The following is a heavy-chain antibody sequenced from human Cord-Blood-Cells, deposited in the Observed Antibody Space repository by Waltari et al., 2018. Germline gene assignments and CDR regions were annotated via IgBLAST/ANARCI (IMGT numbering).Heavy chain of an antibody. Sequence: QVQLVQSGAEVKKPGSSVKVSCKASGGTFSSYAISWVRQAPGQGLEWMGGIIPIFGTANYAQKFQGRVTITADESTSTAYMELSSLRSEDTAVYYCARDRGYCSGGSCYYDAFDIWGQGTMVTVSS. CDR2: IIPIFGTA. J-gene: IGHJ3*02. CDR3: ARDRGYCSGGSCYYDAFDI. V-gene: IGHV1-69*01. CDR1: GGTFSSYA. D-gene: IGHD2-15*01.